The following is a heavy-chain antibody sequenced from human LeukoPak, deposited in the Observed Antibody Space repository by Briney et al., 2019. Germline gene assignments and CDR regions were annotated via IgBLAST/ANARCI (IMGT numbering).Heavy chain of an antibody. CDR1: GYNFTSYW. V-gene: IGHV5-51*01. CDR3: ARHPVRGAFDI. J-gene: IGHJ3*02. Sequence: GGSLEISWKGSGYNFTSYWIGWVRRGPGKGLGGMGIIYPGDSDTIYSTSWQGQVTISASKCISTAYLQCSSLNASDPAMYYCARHPVRGAFDIWGQGTMVTVSS. CDR2: IYPGDSDT.